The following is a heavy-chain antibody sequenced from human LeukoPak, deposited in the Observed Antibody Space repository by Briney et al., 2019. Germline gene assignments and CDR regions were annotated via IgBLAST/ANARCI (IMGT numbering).Heavy chain of an antibody. Sequence: GGALRLSCATSGFSFSTYTIYWVGLHPAWRLEWVSIIGNNGGGIHYADSVKGRFTISRDNFKNALYLQMNSLRVEDTAVYYCARDQEGFDYWGQGTLVTVSS. V-gene: IGHV3-23*01. CDR2: IGNNGGGI. CDR3: ARDQEGFDY. J-gene: IGHJ4*02. CDR1: GFSFSTYT.